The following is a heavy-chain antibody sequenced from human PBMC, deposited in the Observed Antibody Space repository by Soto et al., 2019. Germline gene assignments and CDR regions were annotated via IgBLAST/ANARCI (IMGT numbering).Heavy chain of an antibody. D-gene: IGHD1-1*01. J-gene: IGHJ6*02. CDR3: ARLNVMEIENYLYAVDV. Sequence: QVTLKESGPVLVKPTETLTLTCTVSGFSLSNVRMGVSWIRQPPGKALEWLAHIFSNDEKSYNTSLKSRLTISKDTSKSQVVLTMTNMDPVDTATYFCARLNVMEIENYLYAVDVWGQGTTVTVSS. V-gene: IGHV2-26*01. CDR1: GFSLSNVRMG. CDR2: IFSNDEK.